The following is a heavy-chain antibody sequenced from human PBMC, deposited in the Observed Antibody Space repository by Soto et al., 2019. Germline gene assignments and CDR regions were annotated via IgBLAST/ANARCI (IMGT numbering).Heavy chain of an antibody. CDR3: ARGVTDSVGWFDP. Sequence: QVQLQESGPGLVKPSQTLSLTCTVSGGSISSGGYYWSWIRQHPGKDLEWIAYISYSGSTYYNQSLKSRVTISVDTSKNQFSLKLSSVTAGDTAVYYCARGVTDSVGWFDPWGQGTLVTVSS. CDR1: GGSISSGGYY. D-gene: IGHD1-26*01. V-gene: IGHV4-31*03. CDR2: ISYSGST. J-gene: IGHJ5*02.